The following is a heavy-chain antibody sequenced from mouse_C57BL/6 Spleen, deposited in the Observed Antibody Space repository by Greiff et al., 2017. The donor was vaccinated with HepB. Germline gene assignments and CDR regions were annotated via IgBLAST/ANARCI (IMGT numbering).Heavy chain of an antibody. CDR2: IDPSDSYT. Sequence: VQLQQPGAELVKPGASVKLSCKASGYTFTSYWMQWVKQRPGQGLEWIGEIDPSDSYTNYNQKFKGKATLTVDTSSSTAYMQLSSLTSEDSAVYYCASTVVAKGFAYWGQGTLVTVSA. V-gene: IGHV1-50*01. D-gene: IGHD1-1*01. CDR3: ASTVVAKGFAY. CDR1: GYTFTSYW. J-gene: IGHJ3*01.